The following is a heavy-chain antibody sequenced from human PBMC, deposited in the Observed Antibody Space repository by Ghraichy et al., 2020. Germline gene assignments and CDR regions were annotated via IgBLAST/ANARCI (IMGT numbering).Heavy chain of an antibody. V-gene: IGHV3-23*01. CDR3: AKEPVRGSYFEWYNYHGMEV. Sequence: GGSLRLSCAASGFTFSSFAMSWVRQAPGKGLEWVSVISDSGSNTYYTDSVKGRFTISRDNSKNTLSLQMTSLRAEDTAVYYCAKEPVRGSYFEWYNYHGMEVWGQGTTVTVSS. J-gene: IGHJ6*02. D-gene: IGHD3-9*01. CDR2: ISDSGSNT. CDR1: GFTFSSFA.